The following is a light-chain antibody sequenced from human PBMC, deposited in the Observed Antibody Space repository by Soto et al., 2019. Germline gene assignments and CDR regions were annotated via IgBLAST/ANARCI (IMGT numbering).Light chain of an antibody. V-gene: IGLV2-14*01. CDR2: EVS. Sequence: QSVLTQPASVSGSPGQSVTISCTGTSSDVGGYNYVSWYQQHPGKAPKLMIYEVSKRPSGVSNRFSGSKSGNTASLTISGLQAEDEADYYCSSYTGSNTVVFGGGTKLTVL. CDR3: SSYTGSNTVV. J-gene: IGLJ2*01. CDR1: SSDVGGYNY.